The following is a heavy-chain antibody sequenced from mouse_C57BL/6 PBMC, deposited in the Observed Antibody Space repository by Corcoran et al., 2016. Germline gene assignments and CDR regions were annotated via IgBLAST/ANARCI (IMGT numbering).Heavy chain of an antibody. D-gene: IGHD3-2*02. CDR3: ARRDSSGYPDY. V-gene: IGHV1-26*01. J-gene: IGHJ2*01. Sequence: EVQLQQSGPELVKPGASVKISCKASGYTFTDYYMNWVKQSHGKSLEWIGDINPNNGGTIYNQKFKGKATLTVDKSSSTAYMELRSLTSEDTAVYYCARRDSSGYPDYWGQGTTLTVSS. CDR2: INPNNGGT. CDR1: GYTFTDYY.